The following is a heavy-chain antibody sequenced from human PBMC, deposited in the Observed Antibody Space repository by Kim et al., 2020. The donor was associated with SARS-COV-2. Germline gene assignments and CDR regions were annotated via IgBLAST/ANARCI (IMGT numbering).Heavy chain of an antibody. CDR3: VNEVYYGMDV. D-gene: IGHD2-8*01. Sequence: GGSLRLSCAASGFTFSSYSMNWVRQAPGKGLEWVSSISSSSNYIYYADSVKGRFTISRDNAKNSLYLQMNNLRVEDTAVYYCVNEVYYGMDVWGQGTTVTVSS. V-gene: IGHV3-21*01. CDR2: ISSSSNYI. J-gene: IGHJ6*02. CDR1: GFTFSSYS.